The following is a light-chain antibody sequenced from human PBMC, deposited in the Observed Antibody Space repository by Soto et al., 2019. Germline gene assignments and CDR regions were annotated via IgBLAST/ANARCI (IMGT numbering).Light chain of an antibody. Sequence: DSQMTQSPSALSASVGDRATITCRASQSISSWLAWYQQKPGKAPKLLIYKASTLKSGVPSRFSGSGSGTEFTLTISSLQPDDFATYYCQHYNSYSEAFGQGTKVDI. CDR1: QSISSW. V-gene: IGKV1-5*03. CDR2: KAS. J-gene: IGKJ1*01. CDR3: QHYNSYSEA.